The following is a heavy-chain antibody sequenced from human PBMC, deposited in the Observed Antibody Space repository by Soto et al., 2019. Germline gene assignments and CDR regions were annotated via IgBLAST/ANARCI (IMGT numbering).Heavy chain of an antibody. D-gene: IGHD5-18*01. V-gene: IGHV3-9*01. CDR3: AKAVGSYGNFDY. CDR2: ISWNSGSV. Sequence: DVQLVESGGGLVQPGRSLRLSCAASGFTFDHYAMHWVRQPPGKGLEWVSGISWNSGSVGYADSVKGRFTISRDNAKNSLYLQMSSLRAEDTALYYCAKAVGSYGNFDYWGQGTLVTVSS. CDR1: GFTFDHYA. J-gene: IGHJ4*02.